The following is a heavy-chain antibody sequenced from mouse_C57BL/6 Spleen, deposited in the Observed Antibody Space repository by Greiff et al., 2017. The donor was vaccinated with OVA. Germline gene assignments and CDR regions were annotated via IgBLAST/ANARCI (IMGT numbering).Heavy chain of an antibody. V-gene: IGHV5-12*01. J-gene: IGHJ2*01. CDR2: ISNGGGST. Sequence: EVKLVESGGGLVQPGGSLKLSCAASGFTFSDSYMYWVRQTPEKRLEWVAYISNGGGSTYYPDTVKGRFTISRDNAKNTLYLQMSRLKSEDTAMYYCARHALGYFDYWGQGTTLTVSS. CDR3: ARHALGYFDY. CDR1: GFTFSDSY.